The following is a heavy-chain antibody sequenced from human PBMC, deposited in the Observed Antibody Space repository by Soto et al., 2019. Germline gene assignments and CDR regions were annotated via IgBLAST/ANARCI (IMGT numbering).Heavy chain of an antibody. J-gene: IGHJ3*02. V-gene: IGHV3-21*01. CDR3: ARTLRAVAALDTFDT. Sequence: GGSLRLSCASSGFTFSSHIMNWARQAPGKGLEWVTSISSSGTYIYYADSVKGRFIISRDTAKNSLNLQLNSLRVEDTVVYYGARTLRAVAALDTFDTGGQGTMVTFSS. CDR1: GFTFSSHI. CDR2: ISSSGTYI. D-gene: IGHD6-19*01.